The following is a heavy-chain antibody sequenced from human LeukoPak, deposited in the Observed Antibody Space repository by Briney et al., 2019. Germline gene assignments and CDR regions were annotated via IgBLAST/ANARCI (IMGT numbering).Heavy chain of an antibody. J-gene: IGHJ4*02. Sequence: PGGSLRLSCAASGFSLTNAWMHWVRQGPGQGLVWLSRLHHDGSITTYADSVKGRFTISRDTAKNTLYLQMNSLRVEDTAVYYCARNWLGTSPGVERWGQGTLVTVSS. D-gene: IGHD3-10*01. CDR1: GFSLTNAW. V-gene: IGHV3-74*01. CDR2: LHHDGSIT. CDR3: ARNWLGTSPGVER.